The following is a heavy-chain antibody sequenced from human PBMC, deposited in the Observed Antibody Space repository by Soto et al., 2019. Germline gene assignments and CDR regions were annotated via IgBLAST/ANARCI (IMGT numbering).Heavy chain of an antibody. CDR2: IKSKTDGGTT. CDR1: GFTFSNAW. CDR3: TTGRRLVAGYYFDY. V-gene: IGHV3-15*01. J-gene: IGHJ4*02. Sequence: GGSLRLSCAASGFTFSNAWMSWVRQAPGKGLEWVGRIKSKTDGGTTDYAAPVKGRFTISRDDSKNTLYLQMNSLKTEDTAVYYCTTGRRLVAGYYFDYWGQGTLVTVSS. D-gene: IGHD6-19*01.